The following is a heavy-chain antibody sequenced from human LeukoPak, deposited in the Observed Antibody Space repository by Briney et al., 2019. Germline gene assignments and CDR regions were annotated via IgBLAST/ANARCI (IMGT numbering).Heavy chain of an antibody. Sequence: ASVKVSCKASGYTLTDNHLYWVRQAPGQGLEWMGWIDPNSGVTNFAQNFQGGLTMTRDTSINTAYMELSRLTSDDTTVYYCARELGINAFDVWGQGTMVTVSS. J-gene: IGHJ3*01. V-gene: IGHV1-2*02. CDR3: ARELGINAFDV. CDR2: IDPNSGVT. D-gene: IGHD7-27*01. CDR1: GYTLTDNH.